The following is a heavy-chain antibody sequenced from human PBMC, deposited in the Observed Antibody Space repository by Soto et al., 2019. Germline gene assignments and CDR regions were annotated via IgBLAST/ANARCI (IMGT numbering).Heavy chain of an antibody. CDR1: GYTFTSYA. CDR3: ARGSGYYYWDDY. CDR2: INAGNGNT. J-gene: IGHJ4*02. D-gene: IGHD3-22*01. Sequence: QVQLVQSGAEEKKPGASVKVSCKASGYTFTSYAMHWVRQAPGQRLEWMGWINAGNGNTKYSQKFQGRVTITRDTSASTAYMEVSSLRSEDTAVYYCARGSGYYYWDDYWGQGNLVTVSS. V-gene: IGHV1-3*05.